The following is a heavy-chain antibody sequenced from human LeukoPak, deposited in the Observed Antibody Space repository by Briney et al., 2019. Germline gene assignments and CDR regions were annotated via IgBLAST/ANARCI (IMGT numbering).Heavy chain of an antibody. CDR1: GFSFKNAW. CDR2: ISYDGSNK. J-gene: IGHJ4*02. Sequence: PGGSLRLSCAASGFSFKNAWMSWVRQAPGKGLEWVAVISYDGSNKYYADSVRGRFSISRDNSKHTLYLQMNSLRPEDTAVYYCARDRTSSGWFFDYWGQGTLVIVSS. D-gene: IGHD6-19*01. V-gene: IGHV3-30-3*01. CDR3: ARDRTSSGWFFDY.